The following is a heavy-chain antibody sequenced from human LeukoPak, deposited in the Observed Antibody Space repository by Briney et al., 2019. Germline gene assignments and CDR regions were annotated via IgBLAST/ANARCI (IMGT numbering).Heavy chain of an antibody. J-gene: IGHJ6*03. D-gene: IGHD3-3*01. Sequence: PSETLSLTCTVSGGSISSYYWSWIRQPPGKGLEWIGYTYTSGSTNYNPSLKSRVTISVDTSKNQFSLKLSSVTAADTAVYYCARHYYDFWSGYYTRPNYYMDVWGKGTTVTVSS. CDR3: ARHYYDFWSGYYTRPNYYMDV. CDR2: TYTSGST. V-gene: IGHV4-4*09. CDR1: GGSISSYY.